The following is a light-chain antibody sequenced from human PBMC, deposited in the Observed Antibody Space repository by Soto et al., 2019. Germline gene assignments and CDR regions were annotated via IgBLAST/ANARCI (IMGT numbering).Light chain of an antibody. CDR2: DIN. CDR1: SSDVGNYIF. J-gene: IGLJ1*01. V-gene: IGLV2-14*01. CDR3: FSYTTTASYV. Sequence: QSALTQPASVSGSPGQSITISCTGTSSDVGNYIFVSWYRQHPGKAPKLMIYDINDRPSGVSNRFSGSKSGNTASLTIYGPQAEDEADYYCFSYTTTASYVFGTGTKVTVL.